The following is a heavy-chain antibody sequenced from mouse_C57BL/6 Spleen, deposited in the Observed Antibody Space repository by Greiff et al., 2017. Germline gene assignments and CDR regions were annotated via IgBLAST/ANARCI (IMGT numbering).Heavy chain of an antibody. J-gene: IGHJ1*03. CDR3: ARARAYYYGGPPYFDV. CDR1: GYTFTDYN. V-gene: IGHV1-18*01. Sequence: EVQLQQSGPELVKPGASVKIPCKASGYTFTDYNMDWVKQSHGKSLEWIGDFNPNNGGTIYNQKFKGKATLTVDKSSSTAYMEIRVLTSEDTAVYYCARARAYYYGGPPYFDVWGTGTTVTVSS. CDR2: FNPNNGGT. D-gene: IGHD1-1*01.